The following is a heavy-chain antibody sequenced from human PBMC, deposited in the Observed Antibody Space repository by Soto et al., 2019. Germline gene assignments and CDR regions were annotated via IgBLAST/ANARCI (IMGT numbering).Heavy chain of an antibody. Sequence: GWSLRLSCASSVFTFISYAMGWVRQRPGKGLEWVAVVSIGGSTHYADSVRGRFTISRDNSKNTLSLQMNSLTAEDTAVYFCAKRRGAGGHFDYWGQGALVTVSS. D-gene: IGHD2-15*01. V-gene: IGHV3-23*01. CDR3: AKRRGAGGHFDY. CDR1: VFTFISYA. J-gene: IGHJ4*02. CDR2: VSIGGST.